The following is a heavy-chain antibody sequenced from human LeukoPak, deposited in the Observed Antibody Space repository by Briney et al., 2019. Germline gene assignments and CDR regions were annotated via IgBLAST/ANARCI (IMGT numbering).Heavy chain of an antibody. CDR1: GYTFISYG. D-gene: IGHD6-13*01. CDR3: ARDGRYSSSWYELRY. V-gene: IGHV1-18*01. Sequence: GASVKVSCKASGYTFISYGISWVRQAPGQGLEWMGWISGYNGDTNYAQNLQGRVTMTTDTSTSTAYMEVRSLRSDDTAVYYCARDGRYSSSWYELRYWGQGTLVTVSS. CDR2: ISGYNGDT. J-gene: IGHJ4*02.